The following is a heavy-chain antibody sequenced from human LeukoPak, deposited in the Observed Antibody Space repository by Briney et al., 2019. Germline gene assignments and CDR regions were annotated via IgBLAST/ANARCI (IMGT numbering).Heavy chain of an antibody. Sequence: GGSLRLSCAASGLTFRSYWMSWVRQAPGKGLEWVATIKQDGSEKYYVDSVKGRFTISRDNAKNSLYLQMNSLRAEDTAVYYCARGSYGSGSYSYYFDYWGQGTLVTVSS. D-gene: IGHD3-10*01. CDR2: IKQDGSEK. CDR3: ARGSYGSGSYSYYFDY. J-gene: IGHJ4*02. V-gene: IGHV3-7*02. CDR1: GLTFRSYW.